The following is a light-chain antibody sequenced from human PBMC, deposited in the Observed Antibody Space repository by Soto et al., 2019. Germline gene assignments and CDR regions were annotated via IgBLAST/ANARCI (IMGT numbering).Light chain of an antibody. Sequence: EIVLTQSPGTLPLSPGERATLSCRASQSVSSSYLAWYQQKPGQAPRLLIYDASNRATGIPARFSGSGSGTDFTLPISSIEPEDFAVYDCQQRSNWITFGQGTRLEI. V-gene: IGKV3D-20*02. CDR1: QSVSSSY. J-gene: IGKJ5*01. CDR2: DAS. CDR3: QQRSNWIT.